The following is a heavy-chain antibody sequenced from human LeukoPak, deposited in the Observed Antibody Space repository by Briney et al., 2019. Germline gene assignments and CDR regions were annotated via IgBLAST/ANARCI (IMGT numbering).Heavy chain of an antibody. CDR3: AHRPGSSSRYFLSDWFDP. J-gene: IGHJ5*02. CDR2: IYWDDDK. V-gene: IGHV2-5*02. Sequence: ESGPTLVNPTQTLTLTCTFSGFSLSTSGVGVGWIRQPPGKALEWLGIIYWDDDKRYSPSLKTRLTITKDTSKNQVVLTMTNMDPVDTATYYCAHRPGSSSRYFLSDWFDPWGQGTLVTVSS. D-gene: IGHD6-13*01. CDR1: GFSLSTSGVG.